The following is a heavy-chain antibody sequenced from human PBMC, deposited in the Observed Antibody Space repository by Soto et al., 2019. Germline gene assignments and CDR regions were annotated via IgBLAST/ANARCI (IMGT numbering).Heavy chain of an antibody. Sequence: ASVKVSCKASGYTFTSYAMHWVRQAPGQRLEWMGWINAGNGNTKYSQKFQGRVTITRDTSASTAYMELSSLRSEDTAVYYCARGQRAPISIIVVVPPGYWGQGTLVTVSS. V-gene: IGHV1-3*01. CDR2: INAGNGNT. CDR3: ARGQRAPISIIVVVPPGY. J-gene: IGHJ4*02. CDR1: GYTFTSYA. D-gene: IGHD2-15*01.